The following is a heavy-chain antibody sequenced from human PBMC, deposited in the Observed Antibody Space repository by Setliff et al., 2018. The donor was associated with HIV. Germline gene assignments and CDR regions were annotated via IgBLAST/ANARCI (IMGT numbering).Heavy chain of an antibody. CDR3: ARGSPEAFQDSGWYN. D-gene: IGHD6-19*01. V-gene: IGHV4-59*11. J-gene: IGHJ4*02. CDR2: SHYSGSP. Sequence: SETLSLTCTVSGGSINSHYWSWIRQPPGKGLEWIGYSHYSGSPHYNPSLKSRVTISVDTSKNQFSLKLSSVTAADTAVYYCARGSPEAFQDSGWYNWGQGTLVTVSS. CDR1: GGSINSHY.